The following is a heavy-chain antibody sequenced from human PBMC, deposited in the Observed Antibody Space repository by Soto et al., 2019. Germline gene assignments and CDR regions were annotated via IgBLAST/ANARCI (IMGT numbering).Heavy chain of an antibody. CDR3: AKDSFXTSPSCFPSIYHYGMDV. Sequence: GGSLRLSCTASGFTFSNYGMHWVRLAPGKGLEWVAVVSYDGRNKYYGDSVKGRFTISRDNSKKTLYVQMNSLRVEDTAVYYCAKDSFXTSPSCFPSIYHYGMDVWGQGTTVTVSS. D-gene: IGHD2-2*01. J-gene: IGHJ6*02. CDR2: VSYDGRNK. CDR1: GFTFSNYG. V-gene: IGHV3-30*18.